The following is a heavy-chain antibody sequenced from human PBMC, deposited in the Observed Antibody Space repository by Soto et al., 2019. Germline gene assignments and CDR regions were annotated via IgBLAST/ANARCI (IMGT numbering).Heavy chain of an antibody. Sequence: SETLSVTCTVSGGSISSGGYYWSWISQHPGKSVEWIGYIYYRGSTYYNPSLKSRVTISVDTSKNQFSLKLSSVTAADPAVYYCAREMITFGGVIAPNGMHVWGQGTTVTLS. D-gene: IGHD3-16*02. J-gene: IGHJ6*02. V-gene: IGHV4-31*03. CDR3: AREMITFGGVIAPNGMHV. CDR1: GGSISSGGYY. CDR2: IYYRGST.